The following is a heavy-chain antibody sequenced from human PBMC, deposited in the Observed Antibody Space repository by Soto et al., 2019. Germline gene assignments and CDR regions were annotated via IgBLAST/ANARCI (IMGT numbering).Heavy chain of an antibody. CDR1: GGSISSYY. D-gene: IGHD6-13*01. CDR3: ARDAPYSSSWEYYYYNYGMDV. CDR2: IYTSGST. J-gene: IGHJ6*02. Sequence: SETLSLTCTVSGGSISSYYWSWIRQPAGKGLEWIGRIYTSGSTNYNPSLKSRVTMSVDTSKNQFSLKLSSVTAADTAVYYCARDAPYSSSWEYYYYNYGMDVWGQGTTVTVSS. V-gene: IGHV4-4*07.